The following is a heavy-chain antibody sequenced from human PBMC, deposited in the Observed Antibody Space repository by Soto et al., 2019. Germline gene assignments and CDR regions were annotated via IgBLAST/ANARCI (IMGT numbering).Heavy chain of an antibody. CDR3: TLETYCGGGSCPEY. V-gene: IGHV3-15*01. CDR2: IKSKKDGGTT. J-gene: IGHJ4*02. D-gene: IGHD2-15*01. CDR1: GYPFSDHW. Sequence: VVESGGGLEQPGGSLRLSCEVSGYPFSDHWMSWVRQAPGKGLEWVGRIKSKKDGGTTEYAAPVKGRITISRDDAKNTLYLQMNSLKTEDTAVYYCTLETYCGGGSCPEYWGQGTQVAVSS.